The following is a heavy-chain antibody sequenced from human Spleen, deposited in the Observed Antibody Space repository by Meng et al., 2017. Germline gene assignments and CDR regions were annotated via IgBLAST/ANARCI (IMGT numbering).Heavy chain of an antibody. Sequence: QVQLGQSGSELRNTGAPVNVSCKASGYTFTSYYMHWVRPAPGQGLEWMGIINPSGGSTSYAQKFQGRVTMTRDTSTSTAYMELRSLRFDDTAVYYCARDGGNYDFDYWGQGTLVTASS. CDR1: GYTFTSYY. CDR2: INPSGGST. V-gene: IGHV1-46*01. CDR3: ARDGGNYDFDY. J-gene: IGHJ4*02. D-gene: IGHD1-7*01.